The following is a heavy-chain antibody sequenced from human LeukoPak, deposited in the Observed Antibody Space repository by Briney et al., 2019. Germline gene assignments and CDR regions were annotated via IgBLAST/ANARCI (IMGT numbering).Heavy chain of an antibody. CDR1: GGSFSGYY. CDR2: INHSGST. CDR3: ARGRIQLWYNWFDP. J-gene: IGHJ5*02. D-gene: IGHD5-18*01. Sequence: SETLSLTCAVYGGSFSGYYWSWIRQPPGKGLEWIGEINHSGSTNYNPSLKSRVTISVDTSKNQFPLKLSSVTAADTAVYYCARGRIQLWYNWFDPWGQGTLVTVSS. V-gene: IGHV4-34*01.